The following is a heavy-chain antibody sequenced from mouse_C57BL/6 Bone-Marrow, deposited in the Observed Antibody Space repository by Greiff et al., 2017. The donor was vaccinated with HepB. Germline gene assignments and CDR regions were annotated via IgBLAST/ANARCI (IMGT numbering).Heavy chain of an antibody. D-gene: IGHD2-14*01. J-gene: IGHJ2*01. CDR3: ARGGVRRFDS. Sequence: QVQLQQSGAELARPGASVKLSCKASGYTFTSYGISWVKQRTGQGLEWIGEIYPRSGNTYYNEKFKGKATLTADKSSSTAYMELRSLTSEDSAVYFCARGGVRRFDSWGQGTTLTVSS. V-gene: IGHV1-81*01. CDR2: IYPRSGNT. CDR1: GYTFTSYG.